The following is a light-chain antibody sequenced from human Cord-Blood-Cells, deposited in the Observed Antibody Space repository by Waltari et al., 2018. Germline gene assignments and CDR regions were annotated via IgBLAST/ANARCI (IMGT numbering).Light chain of an antibody. V-gene: IGLV2-23*02. J-gene: IGLJ3*02. CDR3: CSYAGSSTWV. CDR2: EVS. Sequence: QSALTQPASVSGSPGPSITISCAGTSSHVGRYNLVSWYQQHPGKAPNLMIYEVSKRPSGVSNRFSGSKSGNTASLTISGLQAEDEADYYCCSYAGSSTWVFGGGTKLTVL. CDR1: SSHVGRYNL.